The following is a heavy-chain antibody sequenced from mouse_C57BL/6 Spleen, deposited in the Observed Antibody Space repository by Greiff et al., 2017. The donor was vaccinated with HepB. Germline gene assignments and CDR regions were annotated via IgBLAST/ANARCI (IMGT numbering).Heavy chain of an antibody. J-gene: IGHJ1*03. CDR1: GFTFSSYG. Sequence: EVKLVESGGDLVKPGGSLKLSCAASGFTFSSYGMSWVRQTPDKRLEWVATISSGGSYTYYPDSVKGRSTISRDNAKNTLYLQLRSLKSEDTAMYYCARNNYGSTYWYFDVWGTGTTVTVSS. CDR3: ARNNYGSTYWYFDV. D-gene: IGHD1-1*01. CDR2: ISSGGSYT. V-gene: IGHV5-6*02.